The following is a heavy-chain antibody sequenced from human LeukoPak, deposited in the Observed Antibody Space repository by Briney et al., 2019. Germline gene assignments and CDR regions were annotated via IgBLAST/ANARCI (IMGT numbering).Heavy chain of an antibody. CDR2: IGTVGDT. D-gene: IGHD3-9*01. V-gene: IGHV3-13*01. Sequence: GGSLRPSCAASGFTFSTYDFHWVRQVTGKGLEWVSAIGTVGDTHYPDSVKGRFTISRENAKNSVYLQMDSLRAEDTAVYYCARESNDFLTGYYDYWGQGILVTVSS. CDR1: GFTFSTYD. CDR3: ARESNDFLTGYYDY. J-gene: IGHJ4*02.